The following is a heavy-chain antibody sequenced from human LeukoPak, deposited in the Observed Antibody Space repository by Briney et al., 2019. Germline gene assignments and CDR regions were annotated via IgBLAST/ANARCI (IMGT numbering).Heavy chain of an antibody. CDR2: IHYNGRT. V-gene: IGHV4-59*01. CDR1: GVSISTCY. Sequence: SETLSLTCTVSGVSISTCYWSWIRQPPGKGLEWIGYIHYNGRTNYNPSLKSRVTLSIDTSRKQFSLKLSSVTAADTAVYYCAREDVRGDPYFYYYGMDVWGQGTTVTVSS. J-gene: IGHJ6*02. CDR3: AREDVRGDPYFYYYGMDV. D-gene: IGHD3-10*02.